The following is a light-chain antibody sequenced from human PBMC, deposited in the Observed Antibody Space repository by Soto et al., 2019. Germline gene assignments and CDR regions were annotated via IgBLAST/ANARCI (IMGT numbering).Light chain of an antibody. Sequence: EIVLTQSPFTLSVSPGERATLSCRASQSVRSNLAWYQQRPGQAPSLLIYGASTRATGIPARFSGSGSGTEFTLTISSLQSEDFTVYYCQQYNNWPAITFGQGTRLEIK. J-gene: IGKJ5*01. CDR1: QSVRSN. CDR2: GAS. V-gene: IGKV3D-15*01. CDR3: QQYNNWPAIT.